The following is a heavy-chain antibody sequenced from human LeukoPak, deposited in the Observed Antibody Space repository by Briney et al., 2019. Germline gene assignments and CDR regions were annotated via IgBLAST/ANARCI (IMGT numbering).Heavy chain of an antibody. CDR1: GFTFSSYE. Sequence: GGSLRRSCAASGFTFSSYEMNWVRQAPGRGLEWVSYISSSGSTIYYADSVKGRFTISRDNAKNSLYLQMNSLRAEDTAVYYCAELGITMIGGVWGKGTTVTISS. D-gene: IGHD3-10*02. CDR2: ISSSGSTI. CDR3: AELGITMIGGV. J-gene: IGHJ6*04. V-gene: IGHV3-48*03.